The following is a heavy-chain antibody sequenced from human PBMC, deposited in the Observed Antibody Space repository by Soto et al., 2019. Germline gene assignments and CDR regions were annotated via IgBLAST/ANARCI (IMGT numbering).Heavy chain of an antibody. V-gene: IGHV3-23*01. J-gene: IGHJ5*02. D-gene: IGHD6-13*01. CDR1: GFTFSGYA. CDR2: IGSGSP. CDR3: AQDLGSSWYHYNSFAP. Sequence: EVQLLESGGGLVQPGGSLRLSCAASGFTFSGYAMSWVRQAPGKGLEWVSAIGSGSPFYADSVKGRFTISRDNANSMLYLQTNSLRADDTAVYFCAQDLGSSWYHYNSFAPGGQGTLVTVSS.